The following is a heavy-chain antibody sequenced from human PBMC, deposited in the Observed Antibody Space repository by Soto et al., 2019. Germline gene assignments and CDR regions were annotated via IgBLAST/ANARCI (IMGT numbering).Heavy chain of an antibody. J-gene: IGHJ6*02. CDR3: ARVGVIAARRGYYYYGMDV. Sequence: SETLSLTCTVSGGSISSSSYYWGWIRQPPGKGLEWIGSIYYSGSTYYNPSLKSRVTISVDTSKNRFSLKLSSVTAADTAVYYCARVGVIAARRGYYYYGMDVWGQGTTVTVSS. CDR2: IYYSGST. V-gene: IGHV4-39*01. D-gene: IGHD6-6*01. CDR1: GGSISSSSYY.